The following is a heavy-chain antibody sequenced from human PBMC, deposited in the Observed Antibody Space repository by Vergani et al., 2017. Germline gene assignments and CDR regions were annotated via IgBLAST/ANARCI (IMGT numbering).Heavy chain of an antibody. D-gene: IGHD2-2*01. J-gene: IGHJ6*02. Sequence: QVQLVQSGAEVKKPGASVTVSCKASGYTFTSYAMHWVRQAPGQRLEGMGWINAGNGNTKYSQKFQGRVTITRDTSASTAYMELSSLRSEDTAVYYCARDLGYCSSTSCSNYYYYYGMDVWGQGTTVTVSS. CDR1: GYTFTSYA. CDR3: ARDLGYCSSTSCSNYYYYYGMDV. V-gene: IGHV1-3*01. CDR2: INAGNGNT.